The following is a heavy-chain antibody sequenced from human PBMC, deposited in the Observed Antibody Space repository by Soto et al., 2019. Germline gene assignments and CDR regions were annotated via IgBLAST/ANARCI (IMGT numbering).Heavy chain of an antibody. J-gene: IGHJ4*02. CDR2: ISSSSSYI. D-gene: IGHD1-26*01. CDR1: GFTFSSYS. V-gene: IGHV3-21*01. Sequence: EVQLVESGGGLVKPGGSLRLSCAASGFTFSSYSMNWVRQAPGKGLEWVSSISSSSSYIYYADSVKGRFTISRDNAKNSLYLQMNSLRAEDTAVYYCARDRARIAGATDYWGQGTLVTVSS. CDR3: ARDRARIAGATDY.